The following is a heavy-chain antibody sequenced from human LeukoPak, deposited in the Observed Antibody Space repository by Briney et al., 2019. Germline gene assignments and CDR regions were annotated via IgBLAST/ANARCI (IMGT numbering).Heavy chain of an antibody. CDR1: GFVFSTYA. V-gene: IGHV3-64*01. D-gene: IGHD5-24*01. CDR2: INGNGDYT. Sequence: GGSLRLSCAASGFVFSTYAIHWVRHVPGKGLEYVSGINGNGDYTDYANSVKGRFTISRDNFKNTLYIQMGSLRAEDMAVYYCARDLFSGAEMATLDYWGQGTLVTVSS. CDR3: ARDLFSGAEMATLDY. J-gene: IGHJ4*02.